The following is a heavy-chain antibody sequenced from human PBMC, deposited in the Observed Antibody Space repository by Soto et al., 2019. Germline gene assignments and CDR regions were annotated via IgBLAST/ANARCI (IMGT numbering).Heavy chain of an antibody. J-gene: IGHJ4*02. CDR3: ARDLDGSGSMGFDY. D-gene: IGHD3-10*01. Sequence: SVTLSLTYTVSGGSISSYYWSWIRQPPGKGLEWIGYIYYSGSTNYNPSLKSRVTISVDTSKNQFSLKLSSVTAADTAVYYCARDLDGSGSMGFDYWGQGTLVTVSS. V-gene: IGHV4-59*01. CDR2: IYYSGST. CDR1: GGSISSYY.